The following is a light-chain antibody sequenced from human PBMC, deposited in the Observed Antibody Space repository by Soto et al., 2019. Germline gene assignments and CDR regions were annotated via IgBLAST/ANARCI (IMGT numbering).Light chain of an antibody. J-gene: IGKJ1*01. CDR1: QTVSTNY. CDR2: GAS. V-gene: IGKV3-20*01. Sequence: DIVLTQSPGTLSLSPGERATLSCRASQTVSTNYLAWYQHKPGQAPRLLIYGASSRATGIPDRFSGSGSGTDFTLTISKLEPEDFAVYYCQQYEGAPMTFGLGTKVEVK. CDR3: QQYEGAPMT.